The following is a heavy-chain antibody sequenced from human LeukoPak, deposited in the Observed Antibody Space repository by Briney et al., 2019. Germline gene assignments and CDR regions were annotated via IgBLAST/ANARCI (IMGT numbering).Heavy chain of an antibody. CDR2: IGSSGSTI. CDR1: GFTFSSYE. D-gene: IGHD1-26*01. V-gene: IGHV3-48*03. J-gene: IGHJ4*02. CDR3: ARGNVPWEFDY. Sequence: GGSLRLSCAASGFTFSSYEMNWVRQAPGKGLEWVSYIGSSGSTIYYADSVKGRFTISRDNAKNSLYLQMNSLRAEDTAVYYCARGNVPWEFDYWGQGTLVTVSS.